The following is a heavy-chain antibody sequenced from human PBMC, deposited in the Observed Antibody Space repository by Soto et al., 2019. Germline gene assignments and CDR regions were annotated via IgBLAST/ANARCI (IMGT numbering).Heavy chain of an antibody. CDR2: IYYSGST. CDR1: GGSISSYY. J-gene: IGHJ4*02. Sequence: PSETLSLTCTVSGGSISSYYWSWIRQPPGKGLEWIGYIYYSGSTNYNPSLKSRVTISVDTSKNQFSLKLSSVTAADTAVYYCASATAYGDYFDYWGQGTLVTVS. V-gene: IGHV4-59*01. CDR3: ASATAYGDYFDY. D-gene: IGHD4-17*01.